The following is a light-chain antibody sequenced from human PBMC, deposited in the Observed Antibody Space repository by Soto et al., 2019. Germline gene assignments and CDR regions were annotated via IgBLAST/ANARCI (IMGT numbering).Light chain of an antibody. CDR1: HSISRW. CDR2: KAS. CDR3: QQYNGYPYT. J-gene: IGKJ2*01. V-gene: IGKV1-5*03. Sequence: DIQMTQSPSTLSASVGDRVTITSRASHSISRWLAWYQQKPGNAPKVLIYKASNLETGVPPRFSGSGSETEFTLTLSSLQPDDYATYYCQQYNGYPYTVDQGTKVEI.